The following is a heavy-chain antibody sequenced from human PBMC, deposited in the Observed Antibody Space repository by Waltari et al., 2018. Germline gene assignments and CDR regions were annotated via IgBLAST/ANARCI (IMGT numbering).Heavy chain of an antibody. CDR1: GYSISSGYY. Sequence: QVQLQESGPGLVKPSETLSLTCAVSGYSISSGYYWGWIRQPPGKGLEWIGSIYHSGSTYYNPSLKSRVTISVDTSKNQFSLKLSSVTAADTAVYYCARQEGENWFDPWGQGTLVTVSS. V-gene: IGHV4-38-2*01. CDR3: ARQEGENWFDP. J-gene: IGHJ5*02. D-gene: IGHD3-10*01. CDR2: IYHSGST.